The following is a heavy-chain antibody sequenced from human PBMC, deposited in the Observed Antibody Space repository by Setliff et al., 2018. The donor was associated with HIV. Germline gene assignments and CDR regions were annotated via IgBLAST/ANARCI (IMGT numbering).Heavy chain of an antibody. CDR1: GYSFTIYW. CDR3: ATWTRAEASENFQH. Sequence: GESLKISCQASGYSFTIYWIGWVRQMPGKGLEWMGVIYPGDSDTRYSPSFQGQVTISADKSITTAYVQWSSLKASDTAMYYCATWTRAEASENFQHWGQGTLVTVSS. V-gene: IGHV5-51*01. D-gene: IGHD1-1*01. CDR2: IYPGDSDT. J-gene: IGHJ1*01.